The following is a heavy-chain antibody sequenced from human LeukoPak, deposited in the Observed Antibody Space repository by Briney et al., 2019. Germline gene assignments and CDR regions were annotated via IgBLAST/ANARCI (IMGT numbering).Heavy chain of an antibody. V-gene: IGHV4-38-2*02. CDR2: IYHDGST. CDR1: GYSISSGYY. Sequence: SETLSLTCTVSGYSISSGYYWSWIRQPAGKGLEWIGEIYHDGSTNYNPSLKSRVTISVDKSKSQFSLRLTSVTAADTAVYYCASNGYYCIEFWGKGTTVTVSS. J-gene: IGHJ6*03. D-gene: IGHD2-8*01. CDR3: ASNGYYCIEF.